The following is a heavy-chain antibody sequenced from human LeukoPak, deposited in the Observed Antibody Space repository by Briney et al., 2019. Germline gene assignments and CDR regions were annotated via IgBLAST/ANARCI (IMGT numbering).Heavy chain of an antibody. Sequence: SETLSLTCTVSGYSISRGYYWGWIRQPPGRGLEWIGSVYPSGSAYYNPSLKSRVTISVDTSKNQFSLKLSSVTAADTAVYYCASGDSSGTFDYWGQGTLVTVSS. V-gene: IGHV4-38-2*02. CDR2: VYPSGSA. CDR1: GYSISRGYY. J-gene: IGHJ4*02. CDR3: ASGDSSGTFDY. D-gene: IGHD6-19*01.